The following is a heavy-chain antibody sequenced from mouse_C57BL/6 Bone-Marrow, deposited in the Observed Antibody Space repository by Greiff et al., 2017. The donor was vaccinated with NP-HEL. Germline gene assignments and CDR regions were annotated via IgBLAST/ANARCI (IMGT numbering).Heavy chain of an antibody. CDR2: INPNNGGT. CDR1: GYTFTDYY. J-gene: IGHJ3*01. CDR3: ARSGDSNYTPWFAY. V-gene: IGHV1-26*01. Sequence: VQLQQSGPELVKPGASVKISCKASGYTFTDYYMNWVKQSHGKSLEWIGDINPNNGGTSFNQKFKGKATLTVDKSSSTAYMELRSLTSEDSAVYYCARSGDSNYTPWFAYWGQGTLVTVSA. D-gene: IGHD2-5*01.